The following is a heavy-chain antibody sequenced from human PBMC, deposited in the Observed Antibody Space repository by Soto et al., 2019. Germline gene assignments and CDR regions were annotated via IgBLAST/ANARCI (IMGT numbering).Heavy chain of an antibody. Sequence: GSLRLSCSASGFTFSSYAMHWVRQAPGKGLEYVSAISSNGGSTYYADSVKGRFTISRDNSKNTLYLQMSSLRAEDTAVYYCVTADGYQHQYFHYWGPGTRVTVST. D-gene: IGHD5-12*01. CDR1: GFTFSSYA. J-gene: IGHJ4*02. CDR3: VTADGYQHQYFHY. CDR2: ISSNGGST. V-gene: IGHV3-64D*06.